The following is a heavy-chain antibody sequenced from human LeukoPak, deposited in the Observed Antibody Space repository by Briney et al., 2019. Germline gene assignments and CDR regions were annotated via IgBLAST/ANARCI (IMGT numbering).Heavy chain of an antibody. CDR1: GFTFDDYA. CDR2: ISWNSGSI. V-gene: IGHV3-9*01. CDR3: AKDYYDSSGYEGGYFDY. D-gene: IGHD3-22*01. Sequence: GGSLRLSCAASGFTFDDYAMHWVRQAPGKGLEWVSGISWNSGSIGYADSVKGRFTISRDNAKNSLYLQMNSLRAEDTALYYCAKDYYDSSGYEGGYFDYWGQGTLVTVSS. J-gene: IGHJ4*02.